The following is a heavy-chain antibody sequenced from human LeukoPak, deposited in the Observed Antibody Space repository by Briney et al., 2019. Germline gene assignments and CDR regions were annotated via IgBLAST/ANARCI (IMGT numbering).Heavy chain of an antibody. D-gene: IGHD2-2*01. Sequence: SETLSLTCTVSGGSISSYYWSWIRQPPGKGLEWIGYIYYSGSTNYNPSLKSRVTISVDTSKNQSSLKLSSVAAADTAVYYCARWAGERDCSSTSCPRNWFDPWGQGTLVTVSS. J-gene: IGHJ5*02. CDR1: GGSISSYY. CDR2: IYYSGST. V-gene: IGHV4-59*01. CDR3: ARWAGERDCSSTSCPRNWFDP.